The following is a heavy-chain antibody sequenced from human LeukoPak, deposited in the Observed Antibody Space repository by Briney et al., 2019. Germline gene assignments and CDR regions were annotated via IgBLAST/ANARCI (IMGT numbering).Heavy chain of an antibody. CDR3: AKDSSSGSYNEEAFDI. Sequence: GGSRRLSCAASGFNFSSYGMHWVRQAPGKGLEWVAVIWYGGSNKYYADSVKGRFTISRDNSKNTLYLQMNSLRAEDTAVYYCAKDSSSGSYNEEAFDIWGQGTMVTVSS. D-gene: IGHD1-26*01. V-gene: IGHV3-30*02. J-gene: IGHJ3*02. CDR1: GFNFSSYG. CDR2: IWYGGSNK.